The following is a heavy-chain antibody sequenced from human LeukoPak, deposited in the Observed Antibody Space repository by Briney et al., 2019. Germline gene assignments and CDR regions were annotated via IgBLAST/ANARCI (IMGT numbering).Heavy chain of an antibody. Sequence: PRGSLRLSCAASGFTFSSYAMSWVRQAPGKGLEWVSAISGSGGSTYYADSVKGRFTISRDNSKNTLYLQMNSLRAEDTAVYYCAKGFDFWSGYYFYYWGQGTLVTVSS. CDR3: AKGFDFWSGYYFYY. CDR2: ISGSGGST. D-gene: IGHD3-3*01. V-gene: IGHV3-23*01. J-gene: IGHJ4*02. CDR1: GFTFSSYA.